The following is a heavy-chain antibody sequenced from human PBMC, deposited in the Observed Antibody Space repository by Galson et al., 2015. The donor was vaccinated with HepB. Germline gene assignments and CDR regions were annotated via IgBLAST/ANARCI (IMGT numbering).Heavy chain of an antibody. J-gene: IGHJ4*02. V-gene: IGHV1-24*01. CDR2: FDPEDGET. D-gene: IGHD4-23*01. Sequence: SVKVSCKVSGYTLTELSMHWVRQAPGKGLEWMGGFDPEDGETIYAQKFQGRVTMTEDTSTDTAYMELSSLRSEDTAVYYCATVGNAGPLEDYWGQGTLVTVSS. CDR1: GYTLTELS. CDR3: ATVGNAGPLEDY.